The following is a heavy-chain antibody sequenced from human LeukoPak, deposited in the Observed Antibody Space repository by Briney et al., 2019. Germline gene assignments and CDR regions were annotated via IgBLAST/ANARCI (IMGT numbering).Heavy chain of an antibody. Sequence: PSETLSLTCTVSGGSISSSSFYWGWIRQPPGKGLEWIGSIYYRGSTYYNPSLKGRVTISVDMSENQVSLKLRSVTAADTAVYYCTEFYFDRSGYADYWGQGTLVTVSS. V-gene: IGHV4-39*01. CDR3: TEFYFDRSGYADY. CDR1: GGSISSSSFY. CDR2: IYYRGST. D-gene: IGHD3-22*01. J-gene: IGHJ4*02.